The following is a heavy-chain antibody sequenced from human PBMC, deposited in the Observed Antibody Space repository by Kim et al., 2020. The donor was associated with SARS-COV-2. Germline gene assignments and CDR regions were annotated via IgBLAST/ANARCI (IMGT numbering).Heavy chain of an antibody. D-gene: IGHD6-13*01. CDR1: GGTFSSYA. CDR3: ASSGIAPRLELNY. Sequence: ASVKVSCKASGGTFSSYAISWVRQAPGQGLEWMGGIIPISGTANYAQKFQGRVTITADESTSTAYMELSSLRSEDTAVYYCASSGIAPRLELNYWGQGTLVTVSS. CDR2: IIPISGTA. J-gene: IGHJ4*02. V-gene: IGHV1-69*13.